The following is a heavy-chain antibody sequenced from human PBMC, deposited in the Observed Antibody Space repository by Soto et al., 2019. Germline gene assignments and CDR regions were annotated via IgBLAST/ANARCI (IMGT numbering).Heavy chain of an antibody. J-gene: IGHJ4*02. V-gene: IGHV4-34*01. CDR2: INHSGST. CDR1: GGSFSGYY. Sequence: QVQLQQWGAGLLKPSETLSLTCAVYGGSFSGYYWSWIRQPPGKGLEWIGEINHSGSTNYNPSLKSRVTISVDTSKNQFSLKLSSVPAADTAVYYCARVRNGYSSGWYPRGFWCDYWGQGTLVTVSS. D-gene: IGHD6-19*01. CDR3: ARVRNGYSSGWYPRGFWCDY.